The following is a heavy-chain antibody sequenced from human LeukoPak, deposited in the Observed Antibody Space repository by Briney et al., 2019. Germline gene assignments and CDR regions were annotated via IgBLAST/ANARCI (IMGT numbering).Heavy chain of an antibody. CDR2: IYYSGST. CDR3: ARATYYGSGSYFPFDY. D-gene: IGHD3-10*01. Sequence: SETLSLTCTVSGGSISSYYWSWIRQPPGKGLEWIGYIYYSGSTNYNPSLKSRVTISVDTSKNQFSLKLSSVTAADTAVYYCARATYYGSGSYFPFDYWGQGTLVTVSS. J-gene: IGHJ4*02. V-gene: IGHV4-59*01. CDR1: GGSISSYY.